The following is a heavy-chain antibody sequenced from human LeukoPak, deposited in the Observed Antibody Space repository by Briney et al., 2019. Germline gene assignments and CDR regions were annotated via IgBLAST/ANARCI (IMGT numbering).Heavy chain of an antibody. J-gene: IGHJ4*02. CDR3: ARGRGYCSSGSCFDFDY. V-gene: IGHV5-51*01. Sequence: GESLKISCSGSGYSFTDYWIAWVCQMPGKGLEWMGIIYPGDSETTYSPSFQGQVTISADKSITTTYLQWSSLKASDTAMYYCARGRGYCSSGSCFDFDYWGQGTQVTVSS. CDR1: GYSFTDYW. CDR2: IYPGDSET. D-gene: IGHD2-15*01.